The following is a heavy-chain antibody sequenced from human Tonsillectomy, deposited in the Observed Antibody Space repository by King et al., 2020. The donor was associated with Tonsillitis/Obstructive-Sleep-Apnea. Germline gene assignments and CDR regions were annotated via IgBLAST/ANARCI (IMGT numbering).Heavy chain of an antibody. D-gene: IGHD1-14*01. CDR2: INPNSGDT. CDR3: ASKLKPDAFHI. Sequence: VQLVESGAEVKKPGASVKVSCKASGYTFPGYYMHWVRQAPGQGLEWMGWINPNSGDTNYAQKFQGRVTMTRDASISTAYMELSRLRSDDTAVNYCASKLKPDAFHIWGQGTMVTVSS. J-gene: IGHJ3*02. CDR1: GYTFPGYY. V-gene: IGHV1-2*02.